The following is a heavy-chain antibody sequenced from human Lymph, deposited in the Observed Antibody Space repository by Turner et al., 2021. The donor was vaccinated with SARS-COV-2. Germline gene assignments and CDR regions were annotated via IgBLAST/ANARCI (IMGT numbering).Heavy chain of an antibody. J-gene: IGHJ6*02. CDR2: MNPNSGNT. CDR1: GYTFTSYD. V-gene: IGHV1-8*02. CDR3: ARGRYSGGGMDV. D-gene: IGHD1-26*01. Sequence: QVQLGQSGGEVKKPGASVKVSCKAPGYTFTSYDINWVRQATGQGLEWMGWMNPNSGNTGYAQKFQGRVTMTRNTSISTAYMELSSLRSEDTAGYYCARGRYSGGGMDVWGQGTTVTVSS.